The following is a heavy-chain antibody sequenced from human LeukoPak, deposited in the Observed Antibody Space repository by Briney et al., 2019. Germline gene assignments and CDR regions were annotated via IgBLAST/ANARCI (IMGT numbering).Heavy chain of an antibody. D-gene: IGHD6-19*01. Sequence: GGSLRLSCTGSAFIFEDYAIHWVRQVPGRGLQWVAGVSWNRDYIGYADSVKGRFTISRDNDKNIVYLQMDSLRVDDTGSYHRAATSGWYDSYFGYWGQGTLVTVSS. J-gene: IGHJ4*02. CDR1: AFIFEDYA. CDR3: AATSGWYDSYFGY. CDR2: VSWNRDYI. V-gene: IGHV3-9*01.